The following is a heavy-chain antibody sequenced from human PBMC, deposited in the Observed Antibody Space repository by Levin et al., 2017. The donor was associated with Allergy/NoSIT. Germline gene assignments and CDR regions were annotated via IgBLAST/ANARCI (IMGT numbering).Heavy chain of an antibody. V-gene: IGHV4-59*01. CDR3: ASDYNWIFDY. Sequence: SQTLSLTCTVSGGSISSYFWSWIRQPPGKGLEWIGCIYYSGSTNYNPSLKSRVTISVDTSKNQFSLNLSSVTAADTAIYYCASDYNWIFDYWGQGTLVTVSS. CDR2: IYYSGST. D-gene: IGHD1-20*01. J-gene: IGHJ4*02. CDR1: GGSISSYF.